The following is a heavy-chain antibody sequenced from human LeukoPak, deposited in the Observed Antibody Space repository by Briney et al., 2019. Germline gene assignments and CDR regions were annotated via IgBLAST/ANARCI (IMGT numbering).Heavy chain of an antibody. Sequence: PGGSLRLSCAASGFTFSSYAMSWVRQVPGKGLEWVSGISGGGGSTYYADSVKGRFTISRDKSKNTLYLQMNSLRAEDTAIYHCAKSLTSGTYEMDYWGQGTLVTVSS. CDR1: GFTFSSYA. D-gene: IGHD5-12*01. V-gene: IGHV3-23*01. J-gene: IGHJ4*02. CDR3: AKSLTSGTYEMDY. CDR2: ISGGGGST.